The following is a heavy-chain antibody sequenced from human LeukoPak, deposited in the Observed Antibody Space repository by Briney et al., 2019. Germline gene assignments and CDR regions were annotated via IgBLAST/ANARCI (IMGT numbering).Heavy chain of an antibody. D-gene: IGHD5-18*01. CDR3: VRDPGDSYGYGLGY. Sequence: GGSLRLSCAASGFTFSNYDMNWVRQVPGKGLEWIAYINRAYVIHYADSVKGRFTISRDNVKHSLYLQMNSLRPEDTALYYCVRDPGDSYGYGLGYWGQGTLVTVSS. CDR1: GFTFSNYD. V-gene: IGHV3-69-1*01. J-gene: IGHJ4*02. CDR2: INRAYVI.